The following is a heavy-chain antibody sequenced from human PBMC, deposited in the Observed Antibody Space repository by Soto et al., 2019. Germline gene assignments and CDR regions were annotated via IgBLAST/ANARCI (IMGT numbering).Heavy chain of an antibody. Sequence: SETLSLTCTVSGGSISSSSYYWGWIRQPPGKGLEWIGSIYYSGSTYYNPSLKSRVTISVDTSKNQFSLKLSSVTAADTAVYYCARGVVVAATYSYAFDIWGQGTMVTVSS. J-gene: IGHJ3*02. CDR1: GGSISSSSYY. CDR3: ARGVVVAATYSYAFDI. D-gene: IGHD2-15*01. V-gene: IGHV4-39*01. CDR2: IYYSGST.